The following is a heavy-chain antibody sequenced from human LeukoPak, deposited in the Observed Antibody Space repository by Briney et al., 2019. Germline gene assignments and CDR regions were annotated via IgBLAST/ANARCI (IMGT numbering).Heavy chain of an antibody. CDR3: SRGGQVFYGKDV. D-gene: IGHD3/OR15-3a*01. J-gene: IGHJ6*02. CDR2: ISSSSSYI. Sequence: GGSLRLSCAASGFTFSSYSMNWVRQAPGKGLEWVSSISSSSSYIYYADSVKGRFTISRDNAKNSLYLQMNSLRAEDTAVYYWSRGGQVFYGKDVLGQGTTVTVSS. V-gene: IGHV3-21*01. CDR1: GFTFSSYS.